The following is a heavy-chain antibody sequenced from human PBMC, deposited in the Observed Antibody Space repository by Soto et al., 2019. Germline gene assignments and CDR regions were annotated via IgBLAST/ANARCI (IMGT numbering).Heavy chain of an antibody. V-gene: IGHV3-7*04. Sequence: EVQLVESGGGLVQPGGSLRLSCAASGFTFSSYWMSWVRQAPGKGLEWVANIKEDGSERYYVDSVKGRFTISRDNAKNSLYLQMNSQRAEDTAVYYCARATGADKEDYWGQGTLVTVSS. J-gene: IGHJ4*02. D-gene: IGHD3-10*01. CDR3: ARATGADKEDY. CDR2: IKEDGSER. CDR1: GFTFSSYW.